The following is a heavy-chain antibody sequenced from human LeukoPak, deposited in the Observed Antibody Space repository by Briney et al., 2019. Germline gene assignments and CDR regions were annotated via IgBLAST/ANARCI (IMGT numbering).Heavy chain of an antibody. CDR3: ATVERRGGYYFDY. V-gene: IGHV1-24*01. CDR1: GYTLTELS. Sequence: VASVKVSCKVSGYTLTELSIHWVRQAPGKGLEWMGGFDPEDGETIYAQKFQGRVTMTEDTSTDTAYMELSSLRSEDTAVYYCATVERRGGYYFDYWGQGTLVTVSS. J-gene: IGHJ4*02. D-gene: IGHD1-1*01. CDR2: FDPEDGET.